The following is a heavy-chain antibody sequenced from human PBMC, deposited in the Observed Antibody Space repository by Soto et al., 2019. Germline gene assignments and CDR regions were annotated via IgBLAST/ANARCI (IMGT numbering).Heavy chain of an antibody. V-gene: IGHV4-59*01. Sequence: SKPLYLTCTVSGGSISSYYWSWIRQPPGQGLEWIGYIYYSGSTNYNPSLKSRVTISVDTSKNQFSLKLSSVTAADTAVYYCARQPVYCRIFSGSRGCYFGPDGWGQGTRVTLSS. CDR1: GGSISSYY. CDR3: ARQPVYCRIFSGSRGCYFGPDG. CDR2: IYYSGST. D-gene: IGHD2-15*01. J-gene: IGHJ6*02.